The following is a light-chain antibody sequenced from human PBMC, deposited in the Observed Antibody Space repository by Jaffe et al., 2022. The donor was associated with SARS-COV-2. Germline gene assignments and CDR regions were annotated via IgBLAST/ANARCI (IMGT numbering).Light chain of an antibody. V-gene: IGKV1-5*03. Sequence: DIQMTQSPSTLSAPVGDRVTITCRASQSISSWLAWYQQRPGKAPKLLIYKASSLQSGVPSRFSGSGSGTEFTLTISSLQPDDFATYYCQQYDSHPRTFGQGTKVEIK. CDR3: QQYDSHPRT. J-gene: IGKJ1*01. CDR1: QSISSW. CDR2: KAS.